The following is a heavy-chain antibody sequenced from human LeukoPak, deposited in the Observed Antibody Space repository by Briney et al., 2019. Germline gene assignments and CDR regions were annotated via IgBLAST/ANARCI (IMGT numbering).Heavy chain of an antibody. D-gene: IGHD3-9*01. V-gene: IGHV3-23*01. CDR3: VIWGDYDVLTGYYVPDY. CDR1: GFTFSNYA. CDR2: ITGSGTNR. Sequence: GSLRLSCVASGFTFSNYAMSWVRQAPGKGLEWVSAITGSGTNRYYADSLKGRFTTSRDNSKNTVFPQMNSLRHEDTAIYYCVIWGDYDVLTGYYVPDYWGQGTLVTVAS. J-gene: IGHJ4*02.